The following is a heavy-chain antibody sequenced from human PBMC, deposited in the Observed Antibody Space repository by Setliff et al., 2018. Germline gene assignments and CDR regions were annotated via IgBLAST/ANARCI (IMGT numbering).Heavy chain of an antibody. J-gene: IGHJ4*02. D-gene: IGHD2-21*02. V-gene: IGHV4-4*07. CDR1: GGSISNYY. Sequence: PSETLSLTCTVSGGSISNYYWSWIRQPAGKGLEWVGNIGHTGSINYNPSLKSRLTILRDTSKNQVSLKLNSVTATDTAVYYCARDLGHGGDSDYWGQGILVTVSS. CDR2: IGHTGSI. CDR3: ARDLGHGGDSDY.